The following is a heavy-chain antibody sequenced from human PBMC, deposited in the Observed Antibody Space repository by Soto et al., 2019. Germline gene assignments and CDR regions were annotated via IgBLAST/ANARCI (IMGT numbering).Heavy chain of an antibody. J-gene: IGHJ3*02. CDR1: GFTFSGSA. CDR3: TRLDYDYGYSI. D-gene: IGHD4-17*01. CDR2: IRSKANSYAT. Sequence: EVQLVESGGGLVQPGGSLKLSCAASGFTFSGSAMHWVRQASGKGLEWVGRIRSKANSYATAYAASVKGRFTISRDDSKNTAYLQMNSLKTEDTAVYYCTRLDYDYGYSIWGQGTMVTVSS. V-gene: IGHV3-73*01.